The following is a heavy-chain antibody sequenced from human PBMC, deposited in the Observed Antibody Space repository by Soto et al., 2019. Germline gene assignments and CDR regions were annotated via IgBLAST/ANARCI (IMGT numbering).Heavy chain of an antibody. CDR1: GFTFSSYA. D-gene: IGHD6-19*01. Sequence: EVQLLESGGGLVQPGGSLRLSCAASGFTFSSYAMSWVRQAPGKGLEWVSAISGSGGSTYYADSLKGRFTISRDNSKNTLYLQMNSLRAEDTAVYYCAKRIGYSSGRFDYWGQGTLVTVSS. CDR3: AKRIGYSSGRFDY. CDR2: ISGSGGST. J-gene: IGHJ4*02. V-gene: IGHV3-23*01.